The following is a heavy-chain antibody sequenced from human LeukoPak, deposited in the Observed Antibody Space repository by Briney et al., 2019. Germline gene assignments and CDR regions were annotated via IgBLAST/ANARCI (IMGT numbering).Heavy chain of an antibody. J-gene: IGHJ4*02. Sequence: PGRSLRLSCAASGFTFSSYGMHWVHQAPGKGLEWVAVIWYDGSNEYYADSVKGRFTISRDNSKNTLYLQMNSLRAEDTAVYYCASAVAGGYFDYWGQGTLVTVSS. D-gene: IGHD6-19*01. CDR1: GFTFSSYG. V-gene: IGHV3-33*01. CDR2: IWYDGSNE. CDR3: ASAVAGGYFDY.